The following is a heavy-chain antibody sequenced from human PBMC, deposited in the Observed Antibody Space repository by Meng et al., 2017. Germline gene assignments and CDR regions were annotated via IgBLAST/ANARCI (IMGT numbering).Heavy chain of an antibody. Sequence: VQRVRSGDGLVKPGGSLRLSCAASGFTFSSYWMHWVRQAPGKGLVWVSRINSDGSSTSYADSVKGRFTISRDNAKNTLYLQMNSLRAEDTAVYYCARVSQTGDLTRGLDYWGQGTLVTVSS. CDR2: INSDGSST. CDR3: ARVSQTGDLTRGLDY. CDR1: GFTFSSYW. D-gene: IGHD7-27*01. V-gene: IGHV3-74*01. J-gene: IGHJ4*02.